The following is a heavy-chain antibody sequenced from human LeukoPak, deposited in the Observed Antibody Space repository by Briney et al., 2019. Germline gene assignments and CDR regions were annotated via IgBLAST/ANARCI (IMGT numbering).Heavy chain of an antibody. CDR3: ARRYYDFWSGYLAAYYYGMDV. Sequence: GGSLRLSCAASGFTFSSYSMNWVRQAPGKGLEWVSSISSSSSYIYYADSVKGRFTISRDNAKNSLYLQMNSLRAEDTAVYYCARRYYDFWSGYLAAYYYGMDVWGQGTTVTVSS. CDR1: GFTFSSYS. CDR2: ISSSSSYI. V-gene: IGHV3-21*01. D-gene: IGHD3-3*01. J-gene: IGHJ6*02.